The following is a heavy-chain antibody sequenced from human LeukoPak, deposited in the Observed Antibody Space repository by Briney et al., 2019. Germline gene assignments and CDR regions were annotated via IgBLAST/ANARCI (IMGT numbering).Heavy chain of an antibody. CDR2: ISSSSSYI. J-gene: IGHJ4*02. Sequence: GGSLRLSCAASGFTFSSYSMNWVCQAPGKGLEWVSSISSSSSYIYYADSVKGRFTISRDNAKNSLYLQMNSLRAEDTAVYYCARDVGAYGYFDYWGQGTLVTVSS. CDR1: GFTFSSYS. D-gene: IGHD1-26*01. CDR3: ARDVGAYGYFDY. V-gene: IGHV3-21*01.